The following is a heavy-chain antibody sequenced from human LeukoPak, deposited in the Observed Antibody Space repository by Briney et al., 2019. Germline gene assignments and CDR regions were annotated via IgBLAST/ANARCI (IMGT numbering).Heavy chain of an antibody. CDR2: TNPNSGGT. Sequence: GASVKVSCKASGYTFTGYYMHWVRQAPGQGLEWMGWTNPNSGGTNYAQKFQGRVTMTRDTSISTAYMELSRLRSDDTAVYYCARGGGVIQTRYHGMDVWGQGTTVTVSS. D-gene: IGHD3-10*01. CDR3: ARGGGVIQTRYHGMDV. V-gene: IGHV1-2*02. CDR1: GYTFTGYY. J-gene: IGHJ6*02.